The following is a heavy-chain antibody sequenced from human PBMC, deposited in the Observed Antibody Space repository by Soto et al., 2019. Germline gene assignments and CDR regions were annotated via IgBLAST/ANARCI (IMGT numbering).Heavy chain of an antibody. CDR2: ISAYNGNT. Sequence: ASVKVSCEATGYTFTSYGISRVRQAPRQGLEWMGRISAYNGNTNYAQKLQGRVTMTTDTSTSTAYPELRSPRSDDTAVYYCARISGWGLFVVVVAENYYFDYWGQGTLVTVSS. CDR3: ARISGWGLFVVVVAENYYFDY. J-gene: IGHJ4*02. V-gene: IGHV1-18*01. D-gene: IGHD2-15*01. CDR1: GYTFTSYG.